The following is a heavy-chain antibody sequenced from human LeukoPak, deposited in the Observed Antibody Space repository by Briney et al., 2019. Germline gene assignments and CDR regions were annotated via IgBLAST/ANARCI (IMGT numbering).Heavy chain of an antibody. Sequence: PGGSLRLSCAASGFTFSSYGMHWVRQAPGKGLEWVAFIRYDGSNKYYADSVKGRFTISRDNSKNTLYLQMNSLRAEDTAVYYCATGQSGYSYGYVFDYWGQGTLATVSS. V-gene: IGHV3-30*02. CDR2: IRYDGSNK. CDR3: ATGQSGYSYGYVFDY. D-gene: IGHD5-18*01. CDR1: GFTFSSYG. J-gene: IGHJ4*02.